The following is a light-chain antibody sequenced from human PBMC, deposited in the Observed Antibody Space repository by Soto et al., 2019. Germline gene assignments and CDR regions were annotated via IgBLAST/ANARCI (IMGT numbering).Light chain of an antibody. CDR2: DAS. CDR1: QDISNY. CDR3: QQYDNLPLT. V-gene: IGKV1-33*01. J-gene: IGKJ4*01. Sequence: QSTQSPSFLSASVGGRVTITCQASQDISNYLNWYQQKPGKAPKLLIYDASNLETGVPSRFSGSGSGTDFTFTISSLQPEDIATYYCQQYDNLPLTFGGGTKVDIK.